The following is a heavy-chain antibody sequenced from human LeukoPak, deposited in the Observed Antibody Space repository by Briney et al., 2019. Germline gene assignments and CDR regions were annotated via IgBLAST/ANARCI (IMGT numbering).Heavy chain of an antibody. J-gene: IGHJ4*02. V-gene: IGHV4-59*12. CDR3: ARRSPYSTGWSSYFDY. D-gene: IGHD6-19*01. CDR2: IYYSGST. CDR1: GGSISSYY. Sequence: SETLSLTCTVSGGSISSYYWSWIRQPPGKGLEWIGYIYYSGSTNYNPSLKSRVTISVDTSKNQFSLKLSSVTAADTAVYYCARRSPYSTGWSSYFDYWGQGALVTVSS.